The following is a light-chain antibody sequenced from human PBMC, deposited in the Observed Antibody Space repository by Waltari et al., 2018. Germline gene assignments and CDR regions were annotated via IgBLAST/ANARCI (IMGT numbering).Light chain of an antibody. CDR3: ATWDDSLNGVV. V-gene: IGLV1-44*01. J-gene: IGLJ2*01. Sequence: QSVLTQPPSASGTPGQGVTLSCSGSRSNIGTNTVNWYQHLPGTAPKVLIQSNNQRPSGVPDRFSGSKSGTSASLAVSGLQSEDEGDYYCATWDDSLNGVVFGGGTKLTVL. CDR2: SNN. CDR1: RSNIGTNT.